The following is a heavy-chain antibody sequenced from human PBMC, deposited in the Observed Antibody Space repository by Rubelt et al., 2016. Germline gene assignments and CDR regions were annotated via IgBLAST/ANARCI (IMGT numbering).Heavy chain of an antibody. V-gene: IGHV1-18*01. J-gene: IGHJ4*02. Sequence: QVQLVQSGAEVKKPGASVKVSCKASGYTFTSYGISWVRQAPGQGLEWMGWISAYNGNTNYAQKLQGRVTMTEDTSTDTAYMELSSLRSEDTAVYYCATAVGYSGSYYGMDWGQGTLVTVSS. CDR2: ISAYNGNT. D-gene: IGHD1-26*01. CDR3: ATAVGYSGSYYGMD. CDR1: GYTFTSYG.